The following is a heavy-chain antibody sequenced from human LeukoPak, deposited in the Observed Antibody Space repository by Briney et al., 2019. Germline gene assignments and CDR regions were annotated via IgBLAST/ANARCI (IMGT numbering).Heavy chain of an antibody. CDR3: PRHVWYYDRSAFHI. Sequence: SETLSLTCTVSAGSVRSYDGSWVRHPPGKGLEWAGYICYGGSTKYNTLLKSRVAISVETLKNKLSLKLSSVAAPDTTVDFCPRHVWYYDRSAFHIWGQGTMVTVSS. D-gene: IGHD3-22*01. V-gene: IGHV4-59*08. CDR2: ICYGGST. J-gene: IGHJ3*02. CDR1: AGSVRSYD.